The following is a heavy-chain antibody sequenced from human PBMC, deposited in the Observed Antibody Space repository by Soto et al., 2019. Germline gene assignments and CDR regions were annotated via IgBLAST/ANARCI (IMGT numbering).Heavy chain of an antibody. J-gene: IGHJ4*01. V-gene: IGHV4-4*02. CDR2: VYHTGTT. CDR1: GDSISSINW. CDR3: ARSSGFFGISFLDM. Sequence: QVRLQESGPGLVKPSGTLSLTCDVSGDSISSINWWIWVRQPPGKGLQWIGEVYHTGTTNYNPSLKSRVTISVDKSQNQLSLNVTSVTAADTAVYYCARSSGFFGISFLDMWGQGALVTVSS. D-gene: IGHD3-3*01.